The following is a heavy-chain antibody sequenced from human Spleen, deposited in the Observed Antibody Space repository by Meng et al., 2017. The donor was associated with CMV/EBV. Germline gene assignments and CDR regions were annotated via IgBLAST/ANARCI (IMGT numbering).Heavy chain of an antibody. D-gene: IGHD5-12*01. V-gene: IGHV4-4*02. CDR1: GDSVSSYNW. CDR3: ARGRGRHNAWIYSFDS. Sequence: SGDSVSSYNWWRWVRQPPGKGLEWIGEIYHTGTTNYNPSLKSRLTMSVDKSKNQFSLNLKSVTAADTALYYCARGRGRHNAWIYSFDSWGQGALVTVSS. J-gene: IGHJ4*02. CDR2: IYHTGTT.